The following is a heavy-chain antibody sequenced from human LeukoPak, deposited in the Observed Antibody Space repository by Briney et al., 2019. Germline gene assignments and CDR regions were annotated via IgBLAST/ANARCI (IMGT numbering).Heavy chain of an antibody. CDR1: GFTFSTYE. V-gene: IGHV3-48*03. CDR3: ARGHIASWYNVEN. CDR2: ISTSGSPI. Sequence: GGSLRLSCAASGFTFSTYEMNWVRQAPGKGLEWVSYISTSGSPIYYADSVKGRFTISRDNAKNSLYLQMNSLRAEDTAVYYCARGHIASWYNVENWGQGTLVTVSS. D-gene: IGHD6-13*01. J-gene: IGHJ4*02.